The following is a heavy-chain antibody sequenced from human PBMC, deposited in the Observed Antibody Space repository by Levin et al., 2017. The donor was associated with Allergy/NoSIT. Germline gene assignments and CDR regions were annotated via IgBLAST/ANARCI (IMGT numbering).Heavy chain of an antibody. J-gene: IGHJ4*02. CDR2: ISGSGDST. CDR3: ASRPTGTIDY. Sequence: GGSLRLSCAASGFTFSSYAMSWVRQAAGKGLEWVSTISGSGDSTYYADSVKGRFTISRDNSKSTLYLQMNSLRGEDTAIYYCASRPTGTIDYWGQGTLVTVSS. CDR1: GFTFSSYA. D-gene: IGHD1-1*01. V-gene: IGHV3-23*01.